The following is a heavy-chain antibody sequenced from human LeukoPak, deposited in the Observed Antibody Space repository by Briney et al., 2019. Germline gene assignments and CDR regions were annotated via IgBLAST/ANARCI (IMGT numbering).Heavy chain of an antibody. CDR2: IRSKTYNYAT. D-gene: IGHD3-3*01. CDR3: ASPSDGDFWSGYLTY. V-gene: IGHV3-73*01. CDR1: GFTFSDSA. J-gene: IGHJ4*02. Sequence: GGSLKLSCAASGFTFSDSAIHWVRQASGKGLEWVGRIRSKTYNYATEYGASMKGTFTISRDDSKNTASLQMNSLKVEDTATYYCASPSDGDFWSGYLTYWGQGTVVTVSS.